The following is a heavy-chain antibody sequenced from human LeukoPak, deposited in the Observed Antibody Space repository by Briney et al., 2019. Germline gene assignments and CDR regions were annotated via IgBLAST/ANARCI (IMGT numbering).Heavy chain of an antibody. J-gene: IGHJ4*02. CDR2: IYSSGRT. Sequence: SETLSLTCTVSGGFVSSYYWNWIRQPPGKGLEWIGYIYSSGRTNYNPFFKSRVTISVDTSKNQFSLKLSSVTAADTAVYYCARLNGITGTYFDYWGQGTLVTVSS. V-gene: IGHV4-4*09. CDR3: ARLNGITGTYFDY. CDR1: GGFVSSYY. D-gene: IGHD1-7*01.